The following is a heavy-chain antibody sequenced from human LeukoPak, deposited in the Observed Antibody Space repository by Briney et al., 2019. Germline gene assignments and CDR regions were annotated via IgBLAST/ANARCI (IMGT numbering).Heavy chain of an antibody. CDR2: IWYDGSNK. J-gene: IGHJ4*02. V-gene: IGHV3-33*01. D-gene: IGHD4-17*01. CDR3: ARERDPTVKPFFDY. CDR1: GFAFGSYG. Sequence: GGSLRLSCAASGFAFGSYGMHWVRQAPGKGLEWVAVIWYDGSNKYYADSVKGRFTISRDNSKNTLYLQMNSLRAEDTAVYYCARERDPTVKPFFDYWSQGTLVTVSS.